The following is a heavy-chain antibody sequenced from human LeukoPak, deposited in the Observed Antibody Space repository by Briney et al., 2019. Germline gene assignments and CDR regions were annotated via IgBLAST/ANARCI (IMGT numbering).Heavy chain of an antibody. V-gene: IGHV1-2*02. CDR2: INPNSGGT. D-gene: IGHD1-26*01. CDR3: ARGMEPYYYMDV. Sequence: ASVKVSCKASGYTFNGYYMHWVRQAPGQGLEWMGWINPNSGGTNYAQKFQGRVTMTRDTSIRTAYMELSRLRSDDTAVYYCARGMEPYYYMDVWGKGTTVTVSS. J-gene: IGHJ6*03. CDR1: GYTFNGYY.